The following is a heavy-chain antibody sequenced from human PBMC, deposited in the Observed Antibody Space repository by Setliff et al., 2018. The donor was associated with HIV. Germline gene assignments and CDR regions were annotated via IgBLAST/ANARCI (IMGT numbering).Heavy chain of an antibody. V-gene: IGHV1-46*01. Sequence: ASVKVSCKASGYTFTSYYMHWVRQAPGQGLEWMGIINPSSGSTSNKQKFQGRVTMTRDTSTNTVYMELSSLRFEDTAVYYCARDLEPHYGDFGPFDYWGPGTLVTVSS. CDR2: INPSSGST. CDR1: GYTFTSYY. D-gene: IGHD4-17*01. CDR3: ARDLEPHYGDFGPFDY. J-gene: IGHJ4*02.